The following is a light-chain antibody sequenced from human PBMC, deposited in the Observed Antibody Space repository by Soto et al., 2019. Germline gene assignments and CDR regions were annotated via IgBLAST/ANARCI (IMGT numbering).Light chain of an antibody. J-gene: IGKJ5*01. Sequence: EIVLTQSPATLSLSPGERATLSCRASQSVGGSLAWYQQNPGQAPRLLIYDASNRATGIPARFSGSGSGADFTLTISSLEPEDFAVYYCQQRSSWPRITFGQGTRLDIK. CDR2: DAS. CDR3: QQRSSWPRIT. V-gene: IGKV3-11*01. CDR1: QSVGGS.